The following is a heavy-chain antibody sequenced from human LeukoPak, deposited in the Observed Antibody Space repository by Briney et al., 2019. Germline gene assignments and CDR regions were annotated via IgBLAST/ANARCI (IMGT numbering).Heavy chain of an antibody. CDR2: ISGSGGST. CDR1: GFTFSSYA. D-gene: IGHD3-22*01. J-gene: IGHJ4*02. CDR3: AVRGYYYDSSGKD. Sequence: GGSLRLSCAASGFTFSSYAMSWVRQAPGKGLEWVAAISGSGGSTYYADSVKGRFTISRDNSKNTLYLQMNSLRAEDTAVYYCAVRGYYYDSSGKDWGQGTLVTVSS. V-gene: IGHV3-23*01.